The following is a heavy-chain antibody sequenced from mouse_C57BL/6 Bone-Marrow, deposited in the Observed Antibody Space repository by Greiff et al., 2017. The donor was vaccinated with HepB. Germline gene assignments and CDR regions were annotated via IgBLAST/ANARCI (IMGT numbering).Heavy chain of an antibody. CDR2: ISDGGSYT. V-gene: IGHV5-4*01. J-gene: IGHJ3*01. CDR3: GATRAY. CDR1: GFTFSSYA. D-gene: IGHD2-1*01. Sequence: EVHLVESGGGLVKPGGSLKLSCAASGFTFSSYAMSWVRQTPEKRLAWVATISDGGSYTYYPDNVKGRFTISRDNAKNNLYLQMSHLKSEDTAMYYCGATRAYWGQGTLVTVSA.